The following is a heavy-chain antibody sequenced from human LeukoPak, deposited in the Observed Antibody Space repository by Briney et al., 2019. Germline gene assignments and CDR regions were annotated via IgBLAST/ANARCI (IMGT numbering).Heavy chain of an antibody. D-gene: IGHD3-22*01. J-gene: IGHJ4*02. CDR3: AAEPDYYDSSGYPLPDY. V-gene: IGHV1-58*01. CDR1: GFTFTSSA. CDR2: IVVGSGNT. Sequence: SVKVSCKASGFTFTSSAVQWVRQARGQRLEWIGWIVVGSGNTNYAQKFQERVTITRDMSTSTAYMELSSLRSEDTAVYYCAAEPDYYDSSGYPLPDYWGQGTLVTVSS.